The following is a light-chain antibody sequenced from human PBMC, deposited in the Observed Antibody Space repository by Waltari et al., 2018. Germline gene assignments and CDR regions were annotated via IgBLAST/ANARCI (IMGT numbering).Light chain of an antibody. J-gene: IGKJ4*01. V-gene: IGKV1-5*03. Sequence: XIQMTQSXXTXXASVGYRVXXXSRASQSISNWLAWYQQKPWKAPKLLLYKASTLESGVPSRFSGSGSGTEFTLTISSLQPDDFATYYCQQYNSYSLLTFGGGTKVEIK. CDR3: QQYNSYSLLT. CDR2: KAS. CDR1: QSISNW.